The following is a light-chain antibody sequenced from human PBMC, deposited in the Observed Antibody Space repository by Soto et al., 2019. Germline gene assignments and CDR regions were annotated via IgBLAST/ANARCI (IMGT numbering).Light chain of an antibody. V-gene: IGLV2-23*02. CDR3: CSSVGGPIWV. J-gene: IGLJ3*02. Sequence: QSALTQPASVSGSPGQSITISCTGTNSDVGGYDRVSWHQQHPGKAPTLMIYEVNKRPSGVSNRFSGSKSGNTASLTISGLQAEDEADYYCCSSVGGPIWVFGGGTKLTVL. CDR2: EVN. CDR1: NSDVGGYDR.